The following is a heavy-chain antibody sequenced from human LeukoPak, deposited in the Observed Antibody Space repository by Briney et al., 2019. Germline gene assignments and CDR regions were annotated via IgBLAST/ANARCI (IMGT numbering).Heavy chain of an antibody. CDR2: INPNSGGT. CDR3: ARIAIPGRHYFDP. D-gene: IGHD6-13*01. CDR1: GYRFTDYS. J-gene: IGHJ5*01. Sequence: ASVKVSCKASGYRFTDYSMHWVRQAPGQGLEWMGWINPNSGGTDYAQEFRGRVTMTRDTSISTAYMELSRLRSDDTAVYYCARIAIPGRHYFDPWGQGTLVTVSS. V-gene: IGHV1-2*02.